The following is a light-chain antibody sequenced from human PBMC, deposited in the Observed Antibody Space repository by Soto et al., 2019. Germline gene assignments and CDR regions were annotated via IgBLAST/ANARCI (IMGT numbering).Light chain of an antibody. CDR2: AAS. Sequence: DIQMTQSPSSLSASVGDRVTITCRASQSISNYLNWFQQQPGKAPKLLIYAASNFHSGVASRFSCSGSGTDFTLTISSLQPEDFATYYCQQSYSGPWTFGQGTKVEIK. CDR1: QSISNY. CDR3: QQSYSGPWT. V-gene: IGKV1-39*01. J-gene: IGKJ1*01.